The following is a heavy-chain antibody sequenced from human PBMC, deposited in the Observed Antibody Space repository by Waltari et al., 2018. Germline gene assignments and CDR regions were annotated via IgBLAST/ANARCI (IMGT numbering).Heavy chain of an antibody. J-gene: IGHJ6*02. CDR2: IYYSGRT. V-gene: IGHV4-59*01. Sequence: QVQLQESGPGLVKPSETLSLTCTVSGGSISSYYWSWIRQPPGKGLEWIGYIYYSGRTNYNPSLKRRVTISVDTSKNQFSLKLSSVTAADTAVYYCARAARPMARGVEYYYYGMDVWGQGTTVTVSS. CDR3: ARAARPMARGVEYYYYGMDV. CDR1: GGSISSYY. D-gene: IGHD3-10*01.